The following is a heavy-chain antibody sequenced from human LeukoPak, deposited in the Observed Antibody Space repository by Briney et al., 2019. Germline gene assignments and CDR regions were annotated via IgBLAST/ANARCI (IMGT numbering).Heavy chain of an antibody. CDR2: ISGCGDST. Sequence: PGGSLRLSCAASGFTFSSYAMSWVRQAPGKGLEWVSAISGCGDSTYYGDSVKGRFTISRDNSKNTLYLQMNSLRAEDTAVYYCAKTRPLDSSSWSHGDYWGQVTLVTVSS. V-gene: IGHV3-23*01. CDR1: GFTFSSYA. D-gene: IGHD6-13*01. CDR3: AKTRPLDSSSWSHGDY. J-gene: IGHJ4*02.